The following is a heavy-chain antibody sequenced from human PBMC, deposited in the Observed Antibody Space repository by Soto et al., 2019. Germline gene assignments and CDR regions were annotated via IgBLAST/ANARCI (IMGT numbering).Heavy chain of an antibody. CDR2: IYHSGST. CDR1: GGSISSGGYS. D-gene: IGHD4-4*01. J-gene: IGHJ5*02. CDR3: ARGRTTVTGWFDP. Sequence: PSETLSLTCAVSGGSISSGGYSWSWIRQPPGKGLEWIGYIYHSGSTYYNPSLKSRVTISVDRSKNQFSLKLSSVTAADTAVYYCARGRTTVTGWFDPWGQGTLVTVS. V-gene: IGHV4-30-2*01.